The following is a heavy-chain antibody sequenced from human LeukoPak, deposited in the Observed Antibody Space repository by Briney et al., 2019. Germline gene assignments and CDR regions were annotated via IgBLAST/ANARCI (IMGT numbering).Heavy chain of an antibody. V-gene: IGHV1-2*02. CDR1: GYTFTGYY. Sequence: GASVKVSCKASGYTFTGYYMHWVRQAPGQGLEWMGWINPNSGGTNYAQKFQGRVTMTRDTSISTAYMELSRLRSDDTAVYYCARDLITMVRGVTNWFDPWGQGTLVTVSS. D-gene: IGHD3-10*01. J-gene: IGHJ5*02. CDR2: INPNSGGT. CDR3: ARDLITMVRGVTNWFDP.